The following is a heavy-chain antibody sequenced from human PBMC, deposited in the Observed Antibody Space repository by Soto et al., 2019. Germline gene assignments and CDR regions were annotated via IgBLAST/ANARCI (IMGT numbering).Heavy chain of an antibody. Sequence: GGSLRLSFEASGFPFIHYYMGWIPQAPGGGLEWVSSVHPGGAVPFYRESVKGRITFSSDTSKTPLSPRMSSLRAQDTAMYYCARILLRLQVFYFDLWGQGALVTVSS. CDR1: GFPFIHYY. CDR2: VHPGGAVP. D-gene: IGHD3-22*01. CDR3: ARILLRLQVFYFDL. J-gene: IGHJ4*02. V-gene: IGHV3-11*01.